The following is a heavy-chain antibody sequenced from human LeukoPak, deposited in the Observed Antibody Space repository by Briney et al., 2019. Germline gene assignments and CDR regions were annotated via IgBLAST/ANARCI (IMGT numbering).Heavy chain of an antibody. V-gene: IGHV4-34*01. CDR2: IDHRGVS. J-gene: IGHJ4*03. Sequence: KPSETLSLTCAVRGESFSAYFWSWIRQVPGKGLEWIREIDHRGVSTYNPSLKSRATMLVDTSNNHFSLSLTSVTAADTATYYCASRSLTLAAARCFDDWGQGTVVTVSS. D-gene: IGHD2-15*01. CDR1: GESFSAYF. CDR3: ASRSLTLAAARCFDD.